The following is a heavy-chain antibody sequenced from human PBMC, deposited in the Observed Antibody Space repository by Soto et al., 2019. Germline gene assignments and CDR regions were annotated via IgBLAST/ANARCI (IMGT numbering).Heavy chain of an antibody. CDR1: GFSLSTSGVG. J-gene: IGHJ6*03. CDR2: IYWDDDK. Sequence: GSGPTLVNPTQTLTLTCTFSGFSLSTSGVGVGWIRQPPGKALEWLALIYWDDDKRYSPSLKSRLTITKDTSNNQVVLTMTNMVPVDTATYYFAHISFFFVRHLDYYYYMDVWGKGTTVTVSS. CDR3: AHISFFFVRHLDYYYYMDV. V-gene: IGHV2-5*02. D-gene: IGHD6-6*01.